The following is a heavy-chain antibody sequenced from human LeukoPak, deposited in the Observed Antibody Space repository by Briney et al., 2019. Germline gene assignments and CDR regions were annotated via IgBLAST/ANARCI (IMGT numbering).Heavy chain of an antibody. Sequence: GASVKVSCKASGGTFSSYAISWVRQAPGQGLEWMGGIIPIFGTANYAQKFQGRVTMTEDTSTDTAYMELSSLRSEDTAVYYCATRWFGELFYYGMDVWGQGTTVTVSS. CDR3: ATRWFGELFYYGMDV. J-gene: IGHJ6*02. V-gene: IGHV1-69*06. CDR2: IIPIFGTA. CDR1: GGTFSSYA. D-gene: IGHD3-10*01.